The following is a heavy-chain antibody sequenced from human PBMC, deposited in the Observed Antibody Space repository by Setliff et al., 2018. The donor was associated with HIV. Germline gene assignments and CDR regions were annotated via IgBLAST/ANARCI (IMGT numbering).Heavy chain of an antibody. CDR1: GFRFSSYW. CDR3: TVYSSSSPY. J-gene: IGHJ4*02. Sequence: PGGSLRLSCVASGFRFSSYWMSWVRQAPGKGPEWVANIKPDGSEESYVDSVKGRFTISRDDSKSIAYLQMNSLKTEDTAVYYCTVYSSSSPYWGQGTLVTVSS. D-gene: IGHD6-6*01. V-gene: IGHV3-7*03. CDR2: IKPDGSEE.